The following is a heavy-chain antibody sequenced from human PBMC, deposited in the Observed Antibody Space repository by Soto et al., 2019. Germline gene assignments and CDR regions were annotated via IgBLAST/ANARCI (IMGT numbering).Heavy chain of an antibody. CDR1: GFTFDDYA. V-gene: IGHV3-9*01. Sequence: EVQLVESGGGLVQPGRSLRLSCAASGFTFDDYAMHWVRQAPGKGLEWVSGISWNSGSIGYADSVKGRFTISRDNAKNSPYLQMNSLRAEDTALYYCAKWDDYGDRKEAFEIWGQGTMVTVSS. D-gene: IGHD4-17*01. CDR3: AKWDDYGDRKEAFEI. CDR2: ISWNSGSI. J-gene: IGHJ3*02.